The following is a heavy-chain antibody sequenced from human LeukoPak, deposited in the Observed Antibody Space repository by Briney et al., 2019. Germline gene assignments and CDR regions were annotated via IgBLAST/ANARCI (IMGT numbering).Heavy chain of an antibody. V-gene: IGHV4-59*03. J-gene: IGHJ3*02. Sequence: SETLSLTCTVSGGSISSYYWSWIRQPPGKGLEWIGYIYYSGSTNYNPSLKSRVTISVDTSKNQFSLKLTSLTAADTAVYYCSRKGGILDAFDIWGQGTMVTVSS. CDR2: IYYSGST. CDR1: GGSISSYY. D-gene: IGHD2-15*01. CDR3: SRKGGILDAFDI.